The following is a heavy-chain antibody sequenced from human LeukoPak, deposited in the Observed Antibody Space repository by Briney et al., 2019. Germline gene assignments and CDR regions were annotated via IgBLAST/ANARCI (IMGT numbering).Heavy chain of an antibody. CDR3: AREGAGSSGSFDY. Sequence: ASVKVSCKASGGTFSSYAISWVRQAPGQGLEWMGRIIPILGIANYAQKFQGRVTITADKSTSTAYMELSSLRSEDTAVYYCAREGAGSSGSFDYWGQGTLVTVSS. CDR1: GGTFSSYA. CDR2: IIPILGIA. D-gene: IGHD3-22*01. V-gene: IGHV1-69*04. J-gene: IGHJ4*02.